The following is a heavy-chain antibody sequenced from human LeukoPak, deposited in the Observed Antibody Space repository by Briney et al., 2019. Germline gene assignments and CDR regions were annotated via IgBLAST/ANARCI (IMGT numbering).Heavy chain of an antibody. Sequence: ASVKVPCKASGYTFTSYAMNWVRQAPGQGLEWMGWINTNTGNPTYAQGFTGRFVFSLDTSVSTAYLQISSLKAEDTAVYYCARDTSAPYYYDSSGYYSNFDYWGQGTLVTVSS. V-gene: IGHV7-4-1*02. D-gene: IGHD3-22*01. J-gene: IGHJ4*02. CDR2: INTNTGNP. CDR3: ARDTSAPYYYDSSGYYSNFDY. CDR1: GYTFTSYA.